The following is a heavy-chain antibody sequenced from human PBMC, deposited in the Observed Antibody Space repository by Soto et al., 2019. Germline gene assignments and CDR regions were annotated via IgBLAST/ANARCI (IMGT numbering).Heavy chain of an antibody. CDR2: IYSGGST. CDR3: ARGSDRSGYSLPFPH. D-gene: IGHD3-22*01. V-gene: IGHV3-53*01. J-gene: IGHJ1*01. CDR1: GFTVSSNY. Sequence: PGGSLRLSCAASGFTVSSNYMSWVRQAPGKGLEWVSVIYSGGSTYYADSVKGRFTISRDNSKNTLYLQMNSLRAEDTAVYYCARGSDRSGYSLPFPHWGQGTLVTVSS.